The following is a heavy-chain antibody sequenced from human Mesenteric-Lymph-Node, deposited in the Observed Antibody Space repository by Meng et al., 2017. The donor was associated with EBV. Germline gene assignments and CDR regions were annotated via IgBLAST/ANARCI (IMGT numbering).Heavy chain of an antibody. Sequence: HLHLREPGPGLVKPSETLSLTCTVSGAYISSSNYYWGWIRQPPGKGLEWIGSIYYTGSTYYNPSLKSRLTISLDTSKKQFSLKLFSVTAADTAIYYCGRLPLEVEVVAPWSWGQGTLVTVSS. CDR3: GRLPLEVEVVAPWS. CDR2: IYYTGST. D-gene: IGHD2-21*01. J-gene: IGHJ5*02. CDR1: GAYISSSNYY. V-gene: IGHV4-39*01.